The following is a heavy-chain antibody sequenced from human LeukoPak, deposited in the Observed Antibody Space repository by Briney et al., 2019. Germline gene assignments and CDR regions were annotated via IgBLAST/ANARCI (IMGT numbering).Heavy chain of an antibody. J-gene: IGHJ4*02. Sequence: SETLSLTCAVSGGSIISGGYYWSWIRQHPGKGLEWIGYIYYSGSTYYNPSLKSRVTISVDTSKNQFSLKLSSVTAADTAVYYCARVPFWSGYYPFDYWGQGTLVTVSS. D-gene: IGHD3-3*01. V-gene: IGHV4-31*11. CDR3: ARVPFWSGYYPFDY. CDR1: GGSIISGGYY. CDR2: IYYSGST.